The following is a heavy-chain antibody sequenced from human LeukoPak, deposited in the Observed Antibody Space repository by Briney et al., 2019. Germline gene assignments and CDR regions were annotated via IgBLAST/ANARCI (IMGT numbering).Heavy chain of an antibody. CDR3: ARVPGYCSSTSCYIEGGDAFDI. V-gene: IGHV3-53*01. CDR1: GFTVSSNY. D-gene: IGHD2-2*02. CDR2: IYSGGST. Sequence: GGSLRLSCAASGFTVSSNYMSWVRQAPGKGLEWVSVIYSGGSTYYADSVKGRFTISRDNSKNTLYLQMNSLRAEDTAVYYCARVPGYCSSTSCYIEGGDAFDIWGQGAMVTVSS. J-gene: IGHJ3*02.